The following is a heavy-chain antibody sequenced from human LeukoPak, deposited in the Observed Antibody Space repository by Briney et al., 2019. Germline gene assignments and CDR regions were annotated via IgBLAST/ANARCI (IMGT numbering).Heavy chain of an antibody. V-gene: IGHV4-34*01. CDR3: ARDGSRGGSDY. J-gene: IGHJ4*02. CDR2: INHSGST. CDR1: GASFSGYY. D-gene: IGHD3-16*01. Sequence: SETLSLTCAVYGASFSGYYWTWIRQPPGKGLEWIGEINHSGSTNYNPSLKSRVTISVDTSTNHFSLKLSSVTAADTAVYYCARDGSRGGSDYRGQGTLVTVSS.